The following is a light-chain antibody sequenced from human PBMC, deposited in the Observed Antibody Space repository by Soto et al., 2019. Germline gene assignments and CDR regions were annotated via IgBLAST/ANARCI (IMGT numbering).Light chain of an antibody. V-gene: IGKV1-5*03. CDR1: QSFSTW. Sequence: DIQMTQFPSSLSASVGERVTITCRASQSFSTWLAWYQHKPGKAPKLLIYKASTLESGVPSRFSGSGSGTEFTLTISSLQPDDSATYYCQQYKSPPWTFGQGTRVEIK. CDR3: QQYKSPPWT. CDR2: KAS. J-gene: IGKJ1*01.